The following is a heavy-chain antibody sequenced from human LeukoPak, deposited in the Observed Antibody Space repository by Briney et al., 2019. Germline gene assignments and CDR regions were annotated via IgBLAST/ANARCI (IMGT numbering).Heavy chain of an antibody. D-gene: IGHD3-3*01. CDR1: GYTFTSYG. V-gene: IGHV1-18*01. Sequence: ASVKVSCKPSGYTFTSYGISWVRQAPGQGLEWMGWISAYDGNTDYVQKFQGRVIMTKDTITSTVYMELTNLRSDDTAVYYCARDLLDFWSAPTYLDYWGQGTLVTVSS. CDR3: ARDLLDFWSAPTYLDY. J-gene: IGHJ4*02. CDR2: ISAYDGNT.